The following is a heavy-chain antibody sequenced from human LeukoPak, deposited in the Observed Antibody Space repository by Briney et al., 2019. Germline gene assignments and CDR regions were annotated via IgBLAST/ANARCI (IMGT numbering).Heavy chain of an antibody. D-gene: IGHD6-19*01. J-gene: IGHJ5*02. CDR2: IYTSGST. CDR1: GGSISSYY. Sequence: SETLSLTCTVSGGSISSYYWSWIRQHAGKGLEWIGRIYTSGSTNYTPSLKSRVTMSVDTSKNQFSLKLSSVTAADTAEYYAARVPSIGVSGSDWFVPWGQGTLVTVSS. V-gene: IGHV4-4*07. CDR3: ARVPSIGVSGSDWFVP.